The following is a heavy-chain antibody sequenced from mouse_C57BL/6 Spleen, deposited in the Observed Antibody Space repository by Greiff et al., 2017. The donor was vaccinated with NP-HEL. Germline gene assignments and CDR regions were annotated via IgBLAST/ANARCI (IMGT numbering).Heavy chain of an antibody. Sequence: QVQLQQSGPELVKPGASVKISCKASGYAFSSSWMNWVKQRPGKGLEWIGRIYPGDGDTNYNGKFKGKATLTADKSSSTAYMQLSSLTSEDSAAYFCARGASYYSNLYFDVWGTGTTVTVSS. J-gene: IGHJ1*03. CDR2: IYPGDGDT. D-gene: IGHD2-5*01. V-gene: IGHV1-82*01. CDR1: GYAFSSSW. CDR3: ARGASYYSNLYFDV.